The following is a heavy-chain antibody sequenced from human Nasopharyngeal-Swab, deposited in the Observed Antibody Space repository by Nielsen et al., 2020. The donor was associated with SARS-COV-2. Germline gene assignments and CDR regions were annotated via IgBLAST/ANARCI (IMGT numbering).Heavy chain of an antibody. V-gene: IGHV4-30-4*07. CDR3: ARGKRITMVRGTGWFDP. Sequence: TLSLTCAVSGGSISSGGYSWSWIRQPPGKGLEWIGYIYYSGSTYYNPSLKSRVTISVDTSKNQFSLKLSSVTAADTAVYYCARGKRITMVRGTGWFDPWGQGTLVTVSS. J-gene: IGHJ5*02. CDR2: IYYSGST. CDR1: GGSISSGGYS. D-gene: IGHD3-10*01.